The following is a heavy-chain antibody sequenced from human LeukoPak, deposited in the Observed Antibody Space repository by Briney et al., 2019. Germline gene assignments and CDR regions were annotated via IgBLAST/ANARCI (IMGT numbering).Heavy chain of an antibody. D-gene: IGHD3-10*01. J-gene: IGHJ4*02. V-gene: IGHV4-39*01. Sequence: SETLSLTCTVSGGSISSSTYYWGWIRQPPGKGLEWIVSVYHGGSTYYNPSLKSRVTISMDTSKSQFSLRLSSVTAADTAVYYCASLSLVRGVIGKRGCFDYWGQGALVTVSS. CDR3: ASLSLVRGVIGKRGCFDY. CDR1: GGSISSSTYY. CDR2: VYHGGST.